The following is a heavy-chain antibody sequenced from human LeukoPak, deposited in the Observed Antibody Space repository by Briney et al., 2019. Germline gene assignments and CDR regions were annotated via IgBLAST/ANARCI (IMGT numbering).Heavy chain of an antibody. CDR3: ARASTHRYNWKSGQLNDAFDI. J-gene: IGHJ3*02. Sequence: ASLKVSCKPSGYTFTHYVIGWVRQAPGQGLEWMGRISPYNGNTKYAQKLQGRVTMTTDTSTSTAYMELRSLRSDDTAVYYCARASTHRYNWKSGQLNDAFDIWGQGTMVTVSS. CDR1: GYTFTHYV. V-gene: IGHV1-18*01. D-gene: IGHD1-20*01. CDR2: ISPYNGNT.